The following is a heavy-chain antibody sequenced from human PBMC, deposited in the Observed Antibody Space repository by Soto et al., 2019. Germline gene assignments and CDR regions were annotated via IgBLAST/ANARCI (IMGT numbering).Heavy chain of an antibody. CDR2: IWYHGNTK. J-gene: IGHJ4*02. CDR1: GFTFSDYG. Sequence: PGGSLRLSCTAPGFTFSDYGMHWVRQGPGKGLEWVSIIWYHGNTKYYADSVKGRFTISRDNSKNTLYLEMNSLRAEDTAVYYCARCPAYIAAAEIYDWGKGTLVTVSS. CDR3: ARCPAYIAAAEIYD. V-gene: IGHV3-33*01. D-gene: IGHD6-13*01.